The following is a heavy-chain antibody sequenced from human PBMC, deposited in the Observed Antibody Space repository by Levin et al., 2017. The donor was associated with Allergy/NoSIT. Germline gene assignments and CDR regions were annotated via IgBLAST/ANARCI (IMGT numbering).Heavy chain of an antibody. CDR2: ISGSGRDT. V-gene: IGHV3-23*01. CDR3: AKTQGYGAVDY. CDR1: GFTFSTYA. Sequence: AGGSLRLSCAASGFTFSTYAMSWVRQAPGKGLEWVSGISGSGRDTHYADSVKGRFTISRDNFKNTLYLQMNSLRAEDTAVYNCAKTQGYGAVDYWGQGTLVTVSS. J-gene: IGHJ4*02. D-gene: IGHD4/OR15-4a*01.